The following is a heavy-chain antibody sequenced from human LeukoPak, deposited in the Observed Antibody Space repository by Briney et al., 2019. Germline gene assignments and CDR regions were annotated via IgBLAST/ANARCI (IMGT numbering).Heavy chain of an antibody. J-gene: IGHJ6*03. Sequence: SETLSLTCTVSGGSISSSSYYWGWIRQPPGKGLEWIGSIYYSGSTYYNPSLKSRVTISVDTSKNQFSLKLGSVTAADTAVYYCARQDTSWSGYYTGYYYYMDVWGKGTTVTVSS. D-gene: IGHD3-3*01. CDR3: ARQDTSWSGYYTGYYYYMDV. CDR1: GGSISSSSYY. CDR2: IYYSGST. V-gene: IGHV4-39*01.